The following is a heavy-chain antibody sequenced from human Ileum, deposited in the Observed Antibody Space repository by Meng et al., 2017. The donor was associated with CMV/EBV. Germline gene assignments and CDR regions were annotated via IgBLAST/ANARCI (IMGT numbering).Heavy chain of an antibody. J-gene: IGHJ4*02. D-gene: IGHD2-21*01. V-gene: IGHV4-61*01. CDR1: GAYVGDGTKY. Sequence: TVSGAYVGDGTKYWSWSRKPPGKRREWMATGYFTGRTTASPSLKSRLIVSVDTSENQFSLKLTSVTAADTAVYYCARAVRGDSTFDFWGQGALVTVSS. CDR2: GYFTGRT. CDR3: ARAVRGDSTFDF.